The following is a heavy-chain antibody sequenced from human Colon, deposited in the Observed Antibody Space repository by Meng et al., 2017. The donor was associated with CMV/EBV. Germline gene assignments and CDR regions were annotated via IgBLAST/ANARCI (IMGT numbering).Heavy chain of an antibody. CDR3: ARDFGGGDDY. V-gene: IGHV3-15*05. J-gene: IGHJ4*02. CDR2: IKSKIDGGKI. D-gene: IGHD3-10*01. CDR1: GFSFTNAA. Sequence: CAASGFSFTNAAMTWVRQASGKGLEWIGRIKSKIDGGKIDYAAPVGGRFAISRDDSKATVYLQMHSLRFEDTAVYHCARDFGGGDDYWGQGTLVTVSS.